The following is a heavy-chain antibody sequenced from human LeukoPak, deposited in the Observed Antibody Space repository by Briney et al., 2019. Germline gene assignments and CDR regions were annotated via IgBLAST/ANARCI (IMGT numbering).Heavy chain of an antibody. D-gene: IGHD5-18*01. J-gene: IGHJ3*02. CDR2: IYHSGST. Sequence: PSGTLSLTCAVSGGSISSSNWWSWVRQPPGKGLEWIGEIYHSGSTNYNPSLKSRVTISVDKSKNQFSLKLSSVTAEDTAVYYCTTWIDLWLLRDAFDIWGHGTMVTVSS. CDR1: GGSISSSNW. CDR3: TTWIDLWLLRDAFDI. V-gene: IGHV4-4*02.